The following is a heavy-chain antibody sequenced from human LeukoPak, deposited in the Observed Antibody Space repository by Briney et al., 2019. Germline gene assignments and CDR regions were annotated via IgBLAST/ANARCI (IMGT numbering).Heavy chain of an antibody. CDR1: GLTFNKYS. Sequence: GGFLRLSCAASGLTFNKYSMTWVRQAPGKGLEWVSSISSYSAHIYYADSVKGRFTISRDNAKNSLFLQMNSLRAEDTAVYYCAGGSSTTSYYFDYWGQGTLVTVSS. CDR2: ISSYSAHI. D-gene: IGHD6-13*01. V-gene: IGHV3-21*01. J-gene: IGHJ4*02. CDR3: AGGSSTTSYYFDY.